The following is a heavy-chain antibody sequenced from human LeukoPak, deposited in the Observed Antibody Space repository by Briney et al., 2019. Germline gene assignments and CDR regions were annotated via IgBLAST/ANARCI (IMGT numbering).Heavy chain of an antibody. Sequence: SETLSLSCAVSGYSISSGYYWGWIRQTPGKGLEWIGSIYYSGSTYYNPSLKSRVTISVDTSKNQFSLKLSSVTAADTAVYYCARVKITMVRGVQYPDYWGQGTLVTVSS. V-gene: IGHV4-38-2*01. D-gene: IGHD3-10*01. CDR1: GYSISSGYY. J-gene: IGHJ4*02. CDR2: IYYSGST. CDR3: ARVKITMVRGVQYPDY.